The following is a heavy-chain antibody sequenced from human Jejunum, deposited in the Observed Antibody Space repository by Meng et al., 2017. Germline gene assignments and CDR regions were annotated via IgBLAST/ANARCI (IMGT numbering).Heavy chain of an antibody. Sequence: SETLSLTCSVSGGSINTGLYYWGWVRQPPGTGLEWVGTIYYSGSTYYNPSLKSRVTMSVDTSKNQFSLTVSSVTAADTAVYYCARDSGYSSSWYYGGYFFDNWGQGTLVTVSS. V-gene: IGHV4-39*07. CDR1: GGSINTGLYY. CDR2: IYYSGST. CDR3: ARDSGYSSSWYYGGYFFDN. J-gene: IGHJ4*02. D-gene: IGHD6-13*01.